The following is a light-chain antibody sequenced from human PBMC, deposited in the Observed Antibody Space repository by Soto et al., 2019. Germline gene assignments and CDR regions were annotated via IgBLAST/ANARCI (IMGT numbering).Light chain of an antibody. CDR2: EAT. J-gene: IGLJ2*01. Sequence: QSALTQPASVSGSPGQSITISCTGTSSDIGSYNLVSWYQQHPGKAPKLMIYEATKRPSGVSNRFSGSKSGNTASLTISGLQAEDEADYYFCLYASSSTFIFGGGTKLTVL. CDR3: CLYASSSTFI. V-gene: IGLV2-23*02. CDR1: SSDIGSYNL.